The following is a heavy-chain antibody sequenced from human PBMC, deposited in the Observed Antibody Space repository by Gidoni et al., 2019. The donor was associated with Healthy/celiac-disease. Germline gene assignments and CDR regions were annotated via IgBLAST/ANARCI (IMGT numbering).Heavy chain of an antibody. D-gene: IGHD2-21*02. Sequence: QVQLVESGGGVVQLGGAPRITCDSTGLTFSSYALHWVRPVPGKGLEWVAVRSDDVRNKSYADSVKGRFTISRDNSKNTLYLQMNSLRAEDTAVYYCARGRRVTYCGGDCYLLFDYWGQGTLVTVSS. CDR2: RSDDVRNK. V-gene: IGHV3-30*04. CDR3: ARGRRVTYCGGDCYLLFDY. J-gene: IGHJ4*02. CDR1: GLTFSSYA.